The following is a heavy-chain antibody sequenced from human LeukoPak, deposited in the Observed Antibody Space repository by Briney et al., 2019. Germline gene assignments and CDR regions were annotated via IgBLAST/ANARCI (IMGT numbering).Heavy chain of an antibody. CDR2: ISGSGGST. V-gene: IGHV3-23*01. CDR3: ARVRRLAFDI. J-gene: IGHJ3*02. CDR1: GFTFSSYG. D-gene: IGHD5-12*01. Sequence: GGSLRLSCAASGFTFSSYGMSWVRQAPGKGLEWVSAISGSGGSTYYADSVKGRFTISRDNPKNTLYLQMNSLRAEDTAVYYCARVRRLAFDIWGQGTMVTVSS.